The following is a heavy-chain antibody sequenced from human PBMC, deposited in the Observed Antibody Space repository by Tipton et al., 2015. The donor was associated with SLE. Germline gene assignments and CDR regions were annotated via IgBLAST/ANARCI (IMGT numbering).Heavy chain of an antibody. J-gene: IGHJ3*02. CDR2: IYYTGST. CDR3: ARYADDYGGNAHALHI. V-gene: IGHV4-59*08. CDR1: DGSISTYH. Sequence: TLSLTCTVSDGSISTYHWTWIRQPPGKGLEWIGYIYYTGSTNYNPSLRSRVALSLDTSKNQFSLRLDSVTAADTAVYYCARYADDYGGNAHALHIWGQGTMVIVSS. D-gene: IGHD4-23*01.